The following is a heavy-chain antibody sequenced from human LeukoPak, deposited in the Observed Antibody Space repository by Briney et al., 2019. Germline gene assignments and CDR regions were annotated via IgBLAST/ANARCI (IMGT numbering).Heavy chain of an antibody. V-gene: IGHV4-61*02. CDR1: GDSISSGDYY. Sequence: SETLSLTCTVSGDSISSGDYYWSWIRQPAGKGLEWIGRISSSGSTNYNPSLKSRVTISVDTSKNQFSLKLSSVTAADTAVYYCARDRYGSGTYYIDYWGQGTLVTVSS. CDR2: ISSSGST. J-gene: IGHJ4*02. CDR3: ARDRYGSGTYYIDY. D-gene: IGHD3-10*01.